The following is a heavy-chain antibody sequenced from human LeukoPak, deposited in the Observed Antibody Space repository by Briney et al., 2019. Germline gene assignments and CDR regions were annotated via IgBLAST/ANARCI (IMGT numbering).Heavy chain of an antibody. D-gene: IGHD6-13*01. V-gene: IGHV4-34*01. CDR2: IKHSGST. Sequence: PSETLSLTCAVYGGSFSGYYWTWIRQPPATGLEWIGEIKHSGSTNYNPSLKSRLTISVDTSKNHFSLILSSVTAADTAVYYCARHGYGSSGNWFDPWGQGTLVTVSS. CDR1: GGSFSGYY. CDR3: ARHGYGSSGNWFDP. J-gene: IGHJ5*02.